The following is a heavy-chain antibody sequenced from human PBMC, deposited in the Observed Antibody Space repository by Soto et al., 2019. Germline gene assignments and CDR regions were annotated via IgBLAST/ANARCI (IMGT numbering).Heavy chain of an antibody. CDR3: ARVTTSWVSSIVVVPDNYYYGMDV. V-gene: IGHV1-18*04. CDR1: GYTFTSYG. Sequence: GASVKVSCKASGYTFTSYGISWVRQAPGQGLEWMGWISAYNGNTNYAQKLQGRVTMTTDTSTSTAYMELRSLRSDDTAVYYCARVTTSWVSSIVVVPDNYYYGMDVWGQGTTVTVSS. J-gene: IGHJ6*02. D-gene: IGHD2-2*01. CDR2: ISAYNGNT.